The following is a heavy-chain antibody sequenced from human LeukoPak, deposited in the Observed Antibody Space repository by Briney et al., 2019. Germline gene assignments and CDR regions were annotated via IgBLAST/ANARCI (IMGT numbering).Heavy chain of an antibody. Sequence: PSETLSLTCTVSGGSISSYYWSWIRQPAGKGLEWIGRIYTSGSTNYNPSLKSRVTISVDTSKNQFSLKLSSVTAADTAVYYCARDRAGLYYYYMDVWGKGTTVTVSS. V-gene: IGHV4-4*07. CDR1: GGSISSYY. CDR3: ARDRAGLYYYYMDV. J-gene: IGHJ6*03. CDR2: IYTSGST.